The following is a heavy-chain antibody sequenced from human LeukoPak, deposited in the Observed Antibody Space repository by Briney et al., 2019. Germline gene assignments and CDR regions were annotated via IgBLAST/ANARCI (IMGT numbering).Heavy chain of an antibody. CDR3: ARYTFPLALDY. D-gene: IGHD2-2*02. J-gene: IGHJ4*02. CDR2: INHSGST. Sequence: PSETLSLTCAVYGGSFSGYYWSWIRQPPGKGLEWIGEINHSGSTNYNPSLKSRVTISVDTSKNQFSLKLSSVTAADTAVYYCARYTFPLALDYWGQGTLVTVSS. V-gene: IGHV4-34*01. CDR1: GGSFSGYY.